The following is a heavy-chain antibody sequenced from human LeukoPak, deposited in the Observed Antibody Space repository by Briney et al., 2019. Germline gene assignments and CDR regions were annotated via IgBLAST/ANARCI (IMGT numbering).Heavy chain of an antibody. CDR1: GFTFSSYG. V-gene: IGHV3-30*03. CDR2: ISYDGSNK. D-gene: IGHD3-22*01. CDR3: APRDSSGYRGVDY. Sequence: GGSLRLSCAASGFTFSSYGMHWVRQAAGKGLEWVAVISYDGSNKYYADSVKGRFTISRDNSKNTLYLQMNSLRAEDTAVYYCAPRDSSGYRGVDYWGQGTLVTVSS. J-gene: IGHJ4*02.